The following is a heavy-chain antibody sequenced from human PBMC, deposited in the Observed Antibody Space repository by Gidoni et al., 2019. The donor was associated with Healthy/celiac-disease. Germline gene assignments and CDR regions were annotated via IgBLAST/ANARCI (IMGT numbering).Heavy chain of an antibody. Sequence: QVQLVQCGAEEKKPGSSVKVSCKASGGTLSSYAISGVRQAPGQGLEWMGGIIPIFGTANYAQKFQGRVTITADESTSTAYMELSSLRSEDTAVYYCARDGYRNWNPGPHNYYYYYGMDVWGQGTTVTVSS. CDR2: IIPIFGTA. CDR3: ARDGYRNWNPGPHNYYYYYGMDV. D-gene: IGHD1-1*01. V-gene: IGHV1-69*01. CDR1: GGTLSSYA. J-gene: IGHJ6*02.